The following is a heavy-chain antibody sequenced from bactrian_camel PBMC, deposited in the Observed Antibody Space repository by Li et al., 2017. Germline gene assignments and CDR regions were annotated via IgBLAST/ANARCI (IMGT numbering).Heavy chain of an antibody. J-gene: IGHJ4*01. CDR3: ASDVGHRLPVSDGGRCYTSYNY. CDR1: GYIRC. V-gene: IGHV3S53*01. Sequence: HVQLVESGGGSVEAGGSLNLSCTYQGYIRCMAWFRQAPGKEREAVASIDDYGTISYADSVKGRFTISKEYKNTLYLFMNNLESEDTATYYCASDVGHRLPVSDGGRCYTSYNYWGQGTQVTV. D-gene: IGHD2*01. CDR2: IDDYGTI.